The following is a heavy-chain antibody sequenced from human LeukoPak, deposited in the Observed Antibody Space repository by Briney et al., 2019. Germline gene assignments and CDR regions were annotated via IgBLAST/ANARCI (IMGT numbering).Heavy chain of an antibody. D-gene: IGHD6-19*01. V-gene: IGHV1-69*13. J-gene: IGHJ6*03. CDR2: IIPIFGTA. CDR1: GGTFSSYA. CDR3: ARDASSGWKWNYYYMDV. Sequence: GASVKVSCKASGGTFSSYAISWVRQAPGQGLEWMGGIIPIFGTANYAQKFQGRVTITADESTSTAYMELSSLRSEDTAVYYCARDASSGWKWNYYYMDVWGKGTTVTVSS.